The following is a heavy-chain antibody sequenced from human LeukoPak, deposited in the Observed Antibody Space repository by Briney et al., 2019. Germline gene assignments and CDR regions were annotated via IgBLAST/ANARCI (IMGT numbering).Heavy chain of an antibody. CDR3: ARETVVVPAAIRPYYYYYGMDV. Sequence: GGSLRLSCAASGFTFSSYWMHWVRRAPGKGLVWVSRINSDGSTTNYADSVKGRFTISRDNSKNTLYLQMNSLRAEDTAVYYCARETVVVPAAIRPYYYYYGMDVWGQGTTVTVSS. J-gene: IGHJ6*02. CDR2: INSDGSTT. V-gene: IGHV3-74*01. D-gene: IGHD2-2*01. CDR1: GFTFSSYW.